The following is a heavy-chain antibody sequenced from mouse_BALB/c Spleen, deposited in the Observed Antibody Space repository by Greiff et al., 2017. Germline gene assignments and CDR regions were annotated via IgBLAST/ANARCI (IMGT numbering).Heavy chain of an antibody. Sequence: VKLVESGPGLVAPSQSLSITCTVSGFSLTSYGVHWVRQPPGKGLEWLGVIWAGGSTNYNSALMSRLSISKDNSKSQVFLKMNSLQTDDTAMYYCAREGDGSSYWYFDVWGAGTTVTVSS. CDR1: GFSLTSYG. CDR2: IWAGGST. V-gene: IGHV2-9*02. CDR3: AREGDGSSYWYFDV. D-gene: IGHD1-1*01. J-gene: IGHJ1*01.